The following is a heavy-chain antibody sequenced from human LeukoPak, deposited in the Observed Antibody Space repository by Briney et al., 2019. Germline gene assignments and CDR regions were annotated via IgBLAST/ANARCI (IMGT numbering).Heavy chain of an antibody. V-gene: IGHV1-46*01. D-gene: IGHD2-2*01. J-gene: IGHJ4*02. CDR3: ARDRTLFDY. CDR2: INPTGTGT. Sequence: EASVKVSCKASGYSFTSHYMHWVRQAPGQGLEWVGLINPTGTGTIFAPKFQGRVTMTRDMSTTTDYMEMSSLTSEDTAVYYCARDRTLFDYWGQGTLVTVSS. CDR1: GYSFTSHY.